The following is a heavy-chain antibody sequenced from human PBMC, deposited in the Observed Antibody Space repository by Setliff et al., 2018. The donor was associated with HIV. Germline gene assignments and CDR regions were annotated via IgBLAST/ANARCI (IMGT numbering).Heavy chain of an antibody. Sequence: PSETLSLTCTASGFTFSSYTMNWVRQAPGKGLEWVSSITGSGSYIYYADSVKGRFTISRDNAKKSLCLQMNSLRAEDTAVYFCARNRDQGYSSGWPRDWGQGTLVTVSS. CDR1: GFTFSSYT. CDR3: ARNRDQGYSSGWPRD. D-gene: IGHD6-19*01. J-gene: IGHJ4*02. CDR2: ITGSGSYI. V-gene: IGHV3-21*01.